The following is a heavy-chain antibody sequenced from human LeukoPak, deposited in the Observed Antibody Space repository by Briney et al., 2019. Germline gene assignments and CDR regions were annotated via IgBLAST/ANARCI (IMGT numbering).Heavy chain of an antibody. CDR2: ISAKKGNT. Sequence: ASVKVSCKASGDTFSRYAISWVRQAPGQGLEWMGWISAKKGNTNYAQNLQGRVTMTTDTSTSTAYMELSSLRSEDTAVYYCARATNCSGGSCYIVVYGAFDIWGQGTMVTVSS. CDR1: GDTFSRYA. CDR3: ARATNCSGGSCYIVVYGAFDI. D-gene: IGHD2-15*01. V-gene: IGHV1-18*01. J-gene: IGHJ3*02.